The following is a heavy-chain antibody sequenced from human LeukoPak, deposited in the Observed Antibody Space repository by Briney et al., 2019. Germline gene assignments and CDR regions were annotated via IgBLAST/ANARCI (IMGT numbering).Heavy chain of an antibody. CDR3: AKDRAVAAYYFDY. D-gene: IGHD6-19*01. CDR2: IRSDGTNK. V-gene: IGHV3-30*02. J-gene: IGHJ4*02. CDR1: GFTFSSFG. Sequence: PGGSLRLSCAASGFTFSSFGMHWVRQAPGKGLEWEAFIRSDGTNKYYADSVKGRFTISRDNSKNTLYLQMNSLRAEDTAVYYCAKDRAVAAYYFDYWGQGTLVTVSS.